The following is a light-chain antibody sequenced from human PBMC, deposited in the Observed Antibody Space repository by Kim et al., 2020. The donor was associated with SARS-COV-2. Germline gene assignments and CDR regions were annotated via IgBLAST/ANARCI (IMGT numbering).Light chain of an antibody. CDR2: EAC. J-gene: IGKJ4*01. V-gene: IGKV3-11*01. Sequence: GEIATHCHRASICINRYLAWHQQDSVQATKLYDYEACNSATGIPARCSGSGSGTDLTLSIRSLEPEDFAVYYCQERSNWPLTFGGGTKVDIK. CDR3: QERSNWPLT. CDR1: ICINRY.